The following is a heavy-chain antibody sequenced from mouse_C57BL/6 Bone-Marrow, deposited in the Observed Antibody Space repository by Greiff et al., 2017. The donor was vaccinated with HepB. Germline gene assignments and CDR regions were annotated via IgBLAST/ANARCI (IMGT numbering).Heavy chain of an antibody. D-gene: IGHD6-1*01. V-gene: IGHV1-50*01. CDR3: ARASGRGYFDY. CDR1: GYTFTSYW. Sequence: QVQLQQPGAELVKPGASVKLSCKASGYTFTSYWMQWVKQRPGQGLEWIGEIDPSDSYTNYNQKLKGKATLTVDTSSSTAYMQLSSLTSEDSAVYYCARASGRGYFDYWGQGTTLTVSS. CDR2: IDPSDSYT. J-gene: IGHJ2*01.